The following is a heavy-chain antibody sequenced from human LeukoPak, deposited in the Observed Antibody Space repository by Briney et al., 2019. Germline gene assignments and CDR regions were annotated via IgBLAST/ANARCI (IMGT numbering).Heavy chain of an antibody. CDR2: INSDGSST. CDR3: ASGGHIDY. CDR1: GFTFSSYW. Sequence: GGSLRLTCAASGFTFSSYWMHWVRQPPGKGLVWISRINSDGSSTSYADSVKGRFTISRDNTKNSLFLQMNSLRAEDTAVYYCASGGHIDYCGQGTLVTVSS. V-gene: IGHV3-74*01. J-gene: IGHJ4*02. D-gene: IGHD3-16*01.